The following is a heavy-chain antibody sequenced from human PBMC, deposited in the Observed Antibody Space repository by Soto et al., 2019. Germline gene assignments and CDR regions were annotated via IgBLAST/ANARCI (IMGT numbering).Heavy chain of an antibody. Sequence: QVQLQESGPGLVKPSETLSLTCTVSGGSISSYYWSWIRQPPGKGLEWIGYIYYSGSTNYNPSLKGRVTISVDTHKNQFSMKLSSVTAADTAVFYCAVGTVTTRFDYWGQGTLVTVSS. J-gene: IGHJ4*02. CDR3: AVGTVTTRFDY. D-gene: IGHD4-17*01. CDR1: GGSISSYY. CDR2: IYYSGST. V-gene: IGHV4-59*01.